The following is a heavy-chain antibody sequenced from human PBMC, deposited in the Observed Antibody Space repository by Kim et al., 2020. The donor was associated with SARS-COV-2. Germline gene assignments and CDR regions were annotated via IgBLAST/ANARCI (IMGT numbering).Heavy chain of an antibody. CDR2: ISSSSSYI. D-gene: IGHD3-22*01. Sequence: GGSLRLSCAASGFTFSSYSMNWVRQAPGKGLEWVSSISSSSSYIYYADSVKGRFTISRDNAKNSLYLQMNSLRAEDTAVYYCARDPKVTLNYYDSSGPPWGLFDPWGQGTLVTVSS. V-gene: IGHV3-21*01. CDR1: GFTFSSYS. J-gene: IGHJ5*02. CDR3: ARDPKVTLNYYDSSGPPWGLFDP.